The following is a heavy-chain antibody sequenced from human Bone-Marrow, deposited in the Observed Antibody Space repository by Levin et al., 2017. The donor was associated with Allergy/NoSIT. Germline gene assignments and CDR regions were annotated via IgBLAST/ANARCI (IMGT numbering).Heavy chain of an antibody. Sequence: ASVKVSCAASGFSFDLSAMSWVRQVPGRGLEWVSTISGSGASIYYADSVKGRFTISRDNSKNTVYLQVDTLRTEDTGVYFCARSNSRSFYGARAYWGQGTLVSVSS. CDR1: GFSFDLSA. V-gene: IGHV3-23*01. D-gene: IGHD1-26*01. CDR3: ARSNSRSFYGARAY. CDR2: ISGSGASI. J-gene: IGHJ1*01.